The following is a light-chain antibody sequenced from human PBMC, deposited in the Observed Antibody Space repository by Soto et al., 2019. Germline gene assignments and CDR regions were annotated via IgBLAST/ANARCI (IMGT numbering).Light chain of an antibody. Sequence: EIVLTQSPGTLSLSPGEIATLSCRASQSISSSYLAWYQQKPGQAPRLLIYGASRRATGIPDRFSGRESGTDFTLTITTLEPEDSAVYFCQQYASSPYTFGQGTKVEIK. CDR3: QQYASSPYT. J-gene: IGKJ2*01. V-gene: IGKV3-20*01. CDR2: GAS. CDR1: QSISSSY.